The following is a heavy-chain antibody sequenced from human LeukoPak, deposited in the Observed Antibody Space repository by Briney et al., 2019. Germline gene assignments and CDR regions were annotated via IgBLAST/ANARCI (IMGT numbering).Heavy chain of an antibody. J-gene: IGHJ6*03. CDR1: GFTVSSYY. Sequence: VGSLRLSCAASGFTVSSYYMSWVRQAPAKGLEWVSVIYSGGSTNYADSVKGRFTISRDNAKNTLYLQMNSLRVEDTAVYYCARGPIVVGTYYYMDVWGKGTTVTVSS. CDR2: IYSGGST. D-gene: IGHD2-2*01. V-gene: IGHV3-53*01. CDR3: ARGPIVVGTYYYMDV.